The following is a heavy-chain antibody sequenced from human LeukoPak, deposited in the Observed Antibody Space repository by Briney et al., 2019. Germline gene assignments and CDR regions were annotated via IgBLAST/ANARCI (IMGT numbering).Heavy chain of an antibody. CDR1: GFTFSSYS. D-gene: IGHD3-22*01. J-gene: IGHJ4*02. CDR3: AKDRQPYYYDSSGYPDY. CDR2: ISSSSSYI. Sequence: GGSLRLSCAASGFTFSSYSMNWVRQAPGKGLEWVSSISSSSSYIYYADSVKGRFTISRDNSKNTLYLQMNSLRAEDTAVYYCAKDRQPYYYDSSGYPDYWGQGTLVTVSS. V-gene: IGHV3-21*04.